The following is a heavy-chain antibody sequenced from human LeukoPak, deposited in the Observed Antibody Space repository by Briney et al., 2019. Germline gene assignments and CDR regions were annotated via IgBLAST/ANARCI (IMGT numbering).Heavy chain of an antibody. CDR2: ISYDGTNK. CDR1: GFTFSSYP. V-gene: IGHV3-30*01. D-gene: IGHD2-15*01. CDR3: ARSVPLPFYYYMDV. J-gene: IGHJ6*03. Sequence: AGSLRLSCAASGFTFSSYPMHWVRQAPGKGLEWVALISYDGTNKYYADSVKGRFAISRDNSKNTLYLQMNSLRAEDTAVYYCARSVPLPFYYYMDVWGKGTTVTVSS.